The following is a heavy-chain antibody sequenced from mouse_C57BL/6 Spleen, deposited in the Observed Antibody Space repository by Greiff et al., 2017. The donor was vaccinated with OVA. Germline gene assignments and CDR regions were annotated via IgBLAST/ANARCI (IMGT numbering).Heavy chain of an antibody. Sequence: QVHVKQSGAELVRPGASVTLSCKASGYTFTDYEMHWVKQTPVHGLEWIGAIDPETGGTAYNQKFKGKAILTADKSSSTAYMELRSLTSEDSAVYYCTREESTCVTTGFAYWGQGTLVTVSA. D-gene: IGHD2-12*01. CDR3: TREESTCVTTGFAY. CDR1: GYTFTDYE. J-gene: IGHJ3*01. V-gene: IGHV1-15*01. CDR2: IDPETGGT.